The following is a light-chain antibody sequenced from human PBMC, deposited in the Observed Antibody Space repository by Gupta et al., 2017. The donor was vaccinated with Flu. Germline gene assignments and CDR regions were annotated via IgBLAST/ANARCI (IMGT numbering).Light chain of an antibody. J-gene: IGKJ4*01. CDR2: GAS. CDR3: QQSYGAALT. V-gene: IGKV1-39*01. Sequence: VDSVTISCRPSETSNNYLNWNQQKPVKAPHLLIDGASNWQSGVPARFSGSGSGREFRLTISSVQPEDVAAYYCQQSYGAALTFGEGTKVGV. CDR1: ETSNNY.